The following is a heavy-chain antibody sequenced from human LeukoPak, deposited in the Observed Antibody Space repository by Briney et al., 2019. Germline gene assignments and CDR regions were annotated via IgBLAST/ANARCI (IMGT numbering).Heavy chain of an antibody. J-gene: IGHJ4*02. V-gene: IGHV4-39*07. CDR3: AREDCSSTSCYSADY. CDR2: IYYSGST. CDR1: GDSISSSSYF. Sequence: SDPLSLPCTVSGDSISSSSYFWAWGRQPPGKGLEWYGSIYYSGSTYYNPSLKSRVTISVDTSKNQFSLELSAVTAADTAVYYCAREDCSSTSCYSADYWGQGTLVTVSS. D-gene: IGHD2-2*01.